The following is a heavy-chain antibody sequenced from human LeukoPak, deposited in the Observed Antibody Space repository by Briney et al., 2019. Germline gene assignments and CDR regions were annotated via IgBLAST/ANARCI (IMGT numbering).Heavy chain of an antibody. CDR2: ISNSGSNI. Sequence: GGSLRLSCAGSGFSLNLYSMNWVRQAPGKGLEWVSYISNSGSNIYYADSVKGRFTISRDTAKNSLYLQMNSLTDEDTAVYYCARVVVGVTNRFDPWGQGTLVIVSS. J-gene: IGHJ5*02. V-gene: IGHV3-48*02. D-gene: IGHD2-15*01. CDR1: GFSLNLYS. CDR3: ARVVVGVTNRFDP.